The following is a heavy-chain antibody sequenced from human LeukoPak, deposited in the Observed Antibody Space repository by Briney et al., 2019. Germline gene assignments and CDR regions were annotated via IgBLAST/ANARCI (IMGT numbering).Heavy chain of an antibody. Sequence: GGSLRLSCAASGFTFDDYGMSWVRQAPGKGLEWVSGINWNGGSTGYADSVKGRFTISRDNAKNSLYLQMNSLRAEDTAVYYCARAKDTAMVNDAFDIWGQGTMVTVSS. CDR1: GFTFDDYG. CDR2: INWNGGST. CDR3: ARAKDTAMVNDAFDI. D-gene: IGHD5-18*01. J-gene: IGHJ3*02. V-gene: IGHV3-20*04.